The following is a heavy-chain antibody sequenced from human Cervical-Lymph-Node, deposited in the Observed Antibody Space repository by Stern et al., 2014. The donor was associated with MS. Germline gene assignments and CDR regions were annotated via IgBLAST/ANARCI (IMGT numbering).Heavy chain of an antibody. CDR1: GSTFDSHV. D-gene: IGHD1-14*01. Sequence: QVQLMQSGAEVKKPGSSVKVSCKASGSTFDSHVISWVRQAPGQGLEWIGGSIPVFRRGYYAQNFQGRVTITVDKSTSTAYMELNRLRSEDTAMYYCAIGWHKGWNHVGAVVAWLDPWGQGTLVTVSS. J-gene: IGHJ5*02. CDR3: AIGWHKGWNHVGAVVAWLDP. CDR2: SIPVFRRG. V-gene: IGHV1-69*06.